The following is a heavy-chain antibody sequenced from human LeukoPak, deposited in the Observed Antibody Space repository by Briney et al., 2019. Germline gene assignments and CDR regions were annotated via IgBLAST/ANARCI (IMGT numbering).Heavy chain of an antibody. CDR2: ISSSSSYI. Sequence: GGTLRLSCAASGVTFSSYSMNWVRQAPGKGLEWVSSISSSSSYIYYADPVKRRFTISRDNAKNSLYLQMNSLRAEDRAVYYCARGGLESSGFDYWGQGTLVTVSS. J-gene: IGHJ4*02. V-gene: IGHV3-21*01. D-gene: IGHD6-19*01. CDR1: GVTFSSYS. CDR3: ARGGLESSGFDY.